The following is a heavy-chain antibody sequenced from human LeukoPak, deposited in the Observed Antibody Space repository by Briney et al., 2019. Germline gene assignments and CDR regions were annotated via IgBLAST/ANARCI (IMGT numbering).Heavy chain of an antibody. CDR2: IYHSGST. D-gene: IGHD3-10*01. Sequence: SETLSLTCTVSGGSIGTYYWGWIRQPPGKGLEWIGSIYHSGSTYYNPSLKSRVTISVDTSKNQFSLKLSSVTAADTAVYYCARELGYYYGSGSYYANDYWGQGTLVTVSS. J-gene: IGHJ4*02. CDR1: GGSIGTYY. CDR3: ARELGYYYGSGSYYANDY. V-gene: IGHV4-38-2*02.